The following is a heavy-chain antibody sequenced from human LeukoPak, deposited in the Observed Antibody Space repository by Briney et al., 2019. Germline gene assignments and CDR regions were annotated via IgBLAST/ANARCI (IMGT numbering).Heavy chain of an antibody. Sequence: SDTLSLTCAVYGGPFRGFFWSWIRQAPGKGLEWIGEISHSGSLNYNPSLRSRITISLDTPKSQFSLRLTSVTAADSAVHFCARGIFYGGRNQYIWFDLWGQGTLVTVSS. D-gene: IGHD4-23*01. CDR3: ARGIFYGGRNQYIWFDL. CDR2: ISHSGSL. J-gene: IGHJ5*02. V-gene: IGHV4-34*01. CDR1: GGPFRGFF.